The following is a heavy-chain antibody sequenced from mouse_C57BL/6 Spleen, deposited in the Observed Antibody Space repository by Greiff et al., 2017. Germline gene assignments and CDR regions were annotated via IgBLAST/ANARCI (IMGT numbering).Heavy chain of an antibody. D-gene: IGHD1-1*01. CDR3: ARGGSSWYFDV. CDR1: GFTFSSYT. V-gene: IGHV5-9*01. Sequence: EVQVVESGGGLVKPGGSLKLSCAASGFTFSSYTMSWVRQTPEKRLEWVATISGGGGNTYYPDSVKGRFTISRDNAKNTLYLQMSSLRSEDTALYYCARGGSSWYFDVWGTGTTVTVSS. J-gene: IGHJ1*03. CDR2: ISGGGGNT.